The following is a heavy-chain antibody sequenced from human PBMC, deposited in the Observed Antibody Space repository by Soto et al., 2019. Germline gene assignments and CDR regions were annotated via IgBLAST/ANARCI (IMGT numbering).Heavy chain of an antibody. CDR2: INHSGST. V-gene: IGHV4-34*01. J-gene: IGHJ4*02. CDR3: ARLDCSSTSCIFDY. D-gene: IGHD2-2*01. Sequence: SETLSLTCALYGGSFSGYYWSWIRQPPGKGLEWIGEINHSGSTNYNPSLKSRVTISVDTSKSQFSLKLSSVIAADTAVYYCARLDCSSTSCIFDYWGQGTLVTVSS. CDR1: GGSFSGYY.